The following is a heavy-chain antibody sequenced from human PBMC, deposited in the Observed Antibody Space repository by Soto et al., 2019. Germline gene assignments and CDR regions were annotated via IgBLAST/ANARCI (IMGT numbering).Heavy chain of an antibody. D-gene: IGHD5-18*01. CDR1: GINFNDYW. Sequence: PGGSLRLSCAASGINFNDYWMSWVRQAPGKGLEWVANIKEDGSSKYYVDAVKGRFTISRDNAKNSLYLQMNSLRAEDTAVYYCARVGYSYGSPLDPWGQGTLVTVSS. V-gene: IGHV3-7*01. CDR2: IKEDGSSK. CDR3: ARVGYSYGSPLDP. J-gene: IGHJ5*02.